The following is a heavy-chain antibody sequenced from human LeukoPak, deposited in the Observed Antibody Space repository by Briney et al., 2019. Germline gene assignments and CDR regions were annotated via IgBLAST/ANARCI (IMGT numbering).Heavy chain of an antibody. V-gene: IGHV1-2*02. CDR3: TRGSGTSWFDY. CDR2: MNPNSGGT. CDR1: GYTFTDNY. D-gene: IGHD2-2*01. Sequence: GASAKVSCKPSGYTFTDNYLHWVRQAPGQGLEWVGWMNPNSGGTGYAQKFQGRVTMTRDTSISTAYMELSSLTSDDTAVYYCTRGSGTSWFDYWGQGSLVTVSS. J-gene: IGHJ4*02.